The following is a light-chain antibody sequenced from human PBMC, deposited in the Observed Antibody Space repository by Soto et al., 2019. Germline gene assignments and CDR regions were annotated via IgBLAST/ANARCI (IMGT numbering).Light chain of an antibody. J-gene: IGKJ4*01. CDR3: QQYNSYPLT. CDR1: QSISSW. Sequence: DIQMTQSPSTLSASVGDRVTITCRASQSISSWLAWYQQKPGKAPNLLIYKASSLESGVPSRFSGSGXXXXXXLTISSLQPDDXATYYCQQYNSYPLTFGGGTKVEIK. V-gene: IGKV1-5*03. CDR2: KAS.